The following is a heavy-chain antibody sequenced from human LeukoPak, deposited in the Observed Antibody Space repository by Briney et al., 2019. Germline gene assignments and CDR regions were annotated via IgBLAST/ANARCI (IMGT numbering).Heavy chain of an antibody. CDR3: AKDGGLERRGYYFDY. J-gene: IGHJ4*02. V-gene: IGHV3-23*01. D-gene: IGHD1-1*01. CDR2: ISGSDYST. CDR1: GFTFYTYA. Sequence: GGSLRLSCAASGFTFYTYAMSWVRQAPGKGLEWVSTISGSDYSTYYTDSVKGRFTISRDNSKNTLHLQMNSLRAEDTAVYYCAKDGGLERRGYYFDYWGQGTLVTVSS.